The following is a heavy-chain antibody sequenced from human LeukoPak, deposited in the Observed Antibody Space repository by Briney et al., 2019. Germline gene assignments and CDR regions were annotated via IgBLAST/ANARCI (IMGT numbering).Heavy chain of an antibody. V-gene: IGHV1-2*02. CDR3: ARDWEMATTRPNYYYYYYMDV. CDR1: GYTFTGYY. Sequence: ASVNVSCKASGYTFTGYYMHWVRQAPGQGLEWMGWINPNSGGTNYAQTFQGRVTMTRDTSISTAYMELSRLRSDDTAVYYCARDWEMATTRPNYYYYYYMDVWGKGTTVTISS. CDR2: INPNSGGT. D-gene: IGHD5-24*01. J-gene: IGHJ6*03.